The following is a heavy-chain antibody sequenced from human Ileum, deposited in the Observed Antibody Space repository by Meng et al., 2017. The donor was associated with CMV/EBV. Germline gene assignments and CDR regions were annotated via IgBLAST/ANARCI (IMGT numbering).Heavy chain of an antibody. CDR3: EGGGGGFDY. CDR1: GVGFRTQW. J-gene: IGHJ4*02. Sequence: CVDFGVGFRTQWMNWVAAGPGRGRVWDSHITKDERTPKDADSVKGQFTITRDNAKNTLYLQKNSLGDEGTAGYYGEGGGGGFDYWGQGTLVTVSS. CDR2: ITKDERTP. D-gene: IGHD3-16*01. V-gene: IGHV3-74*01.